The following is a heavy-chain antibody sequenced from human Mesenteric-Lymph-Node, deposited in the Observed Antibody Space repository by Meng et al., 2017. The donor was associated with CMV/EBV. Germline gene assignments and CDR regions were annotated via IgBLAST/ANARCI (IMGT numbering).Heavy chain of an antibody. V-gene: IGHV1-2*06. D-gene: IGHD3-10*01. Sequence: SGYTFTSYAMNWVRQAPGQGLEWMGRINPNSGGTNYAQNFQGRVTMTRDTSISTAYMELSRLRSDDTAVYYCARSRYGSGSFYNDYWGQGTLVTVSS. J-gene: IGHJ4*02. CDR1: GYTFTSYA. CDR2: INPNSGGT. CDR3: ARSRYGSGSFYNDY.